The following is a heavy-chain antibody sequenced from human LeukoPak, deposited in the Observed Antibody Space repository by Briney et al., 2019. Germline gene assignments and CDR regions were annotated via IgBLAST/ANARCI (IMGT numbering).Heavy chain of an antibody. CDR2: IRAYNGNT. J-gene: IGHJ6*03. CDR1: GCTFTSYG. Sequence: ASVKVSCKAAGCTFTSYGISWVRQAPGQGLEWMGGIRAYNGNTNYAQKLQGRVTMTTDTSTSTAYMELRSLRSDDTAVYYCARDSGVILMGMRYYYLDLWGKGSTVTVSS. CDR3: ARDSGVILMGMRYYYLDL. V-gene: IGHV1-18*01. D-gene: IGHD2-8*01.